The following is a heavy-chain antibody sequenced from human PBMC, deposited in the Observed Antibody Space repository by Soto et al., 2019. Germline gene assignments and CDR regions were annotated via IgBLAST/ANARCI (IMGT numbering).Heavy chain of an antibody. CDR3: AREASCSSTSCYFEFDY. V-gene: IGHV6-1*01. CDR1: GDSVSSNSAA. D-gene: IGHD2-2*01. CDR2: TYYRSKWYN. J-gene: IGHJ4*02. Sequence: SQTLSLTCAISGDSVSSNSAAWNWIRQSPSRGLELLGMTYYRSKWYNDYAVSVKSRITITPDTSKNQFSLQLNSVTPEDTAVYYCAREASCSSTSCYFEFDYWGQGTLVTVSS.